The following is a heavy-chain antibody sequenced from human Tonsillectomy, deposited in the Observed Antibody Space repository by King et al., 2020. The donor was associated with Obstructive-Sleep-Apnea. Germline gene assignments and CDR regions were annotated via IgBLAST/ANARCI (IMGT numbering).Heavy chain of an antibody. D-gene: IGHD5-12*01. CDR1: GFTFSSYW. CDR2: IKQDGSEK. V-gene: IGHV3-7*03. Sequence: DVQLVESGGGLVQPGGSLRLSCAASGFTFSSYWMSWVRQAPGKGLEWVANIKQDGSEKYYVDSVKGRFTISRDNAKNSLYLQMNSLRAEDTAVYYCAREGSGYDSYYIDYWGQGTMVTVSS. J-gene: IGHJ4*02. CDR3: AREGSGYDSYYIDY.